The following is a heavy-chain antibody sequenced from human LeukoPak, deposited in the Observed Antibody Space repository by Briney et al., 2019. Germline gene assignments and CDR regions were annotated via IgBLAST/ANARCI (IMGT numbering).Heavy chain of an antibody. Sequence: GGSLRLSCAASGFTFSSYAMSWVRQAPGKGLEWVSAISGSGGSTYYADSVKGRFTISRDNSKNTLYPQMNSLRAEDTAVYYCAKDLVGATTPTYYYYYMDVWGKGTTVTVSS. J-gene: IGHJ6*03. D-gene: IGHD1-26*01. V-gene: IGHV3-23*01. CDR2: ISGSGGST. CDR3: AKDLVGATTPTYYYYYMDV. CDR1: GFTFSSYA.